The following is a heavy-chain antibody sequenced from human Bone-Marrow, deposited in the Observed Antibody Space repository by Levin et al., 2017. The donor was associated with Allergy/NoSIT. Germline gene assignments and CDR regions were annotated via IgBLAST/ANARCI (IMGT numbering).Heavy chain of an antibody. CDR3: AMRLSNDYSIEKNYEVGY. CDR2: ISYDGSNK. D-gene: IGHD4-11*01. J-gene: IGHJ4*02. CDR1: GFTFSSYG. V-gene: IGHV3-30*03. Sequence: GGSLRLSCAASGFTFSSYGMHWVRQAPGKGLEWVAVISYDGSNKYYADSVKGRFTISRDNSKNTLYLQMNSLRAEDTAVYYCAMRLSNDYSIEKNYEVGYWGQGTLVTVSS.